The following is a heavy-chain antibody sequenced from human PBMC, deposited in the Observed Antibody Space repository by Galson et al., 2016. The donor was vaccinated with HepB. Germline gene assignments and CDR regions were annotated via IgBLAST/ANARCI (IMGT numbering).Heavy chain of an antibody. CDR3: ASSDYDILTGYYNVPY. V-gene: IGHV3-30*04. Sequence: SLRLSCAASGFTFSSYTMHWVRQAPGKGLEWVAVISHDGSDKYYADSVKGRFTISRDNSKNTLYLQMNSLRAEDTAVYYCASSDYDILTGYYNVPYWGQGTLVTVSS. J-gene: IGHJ4*02. D-gene: IGHD3-9*01. CDR1: GFTFSSYT. CDR2: ISHDGSDK.